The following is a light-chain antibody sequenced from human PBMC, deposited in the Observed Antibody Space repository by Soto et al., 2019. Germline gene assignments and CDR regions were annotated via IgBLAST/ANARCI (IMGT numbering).Light chain of an antibody. CDR1: QSVSSY. J-gene: IGKJ1*01. Sequence: EIVVTQSPATLSFSLGGGGTISCRASQSVSSYLAWYQQRPGQAPRLLIYDASNRATGIPARFSGSGSGTTFTLTTSSLEPEDVAVYYYQQRSNWPPTWTFGQGTKVDIK. CDR2: DAS. CDR3: QQRSNWPPTWT. V-gene: IGKV3-11*01.